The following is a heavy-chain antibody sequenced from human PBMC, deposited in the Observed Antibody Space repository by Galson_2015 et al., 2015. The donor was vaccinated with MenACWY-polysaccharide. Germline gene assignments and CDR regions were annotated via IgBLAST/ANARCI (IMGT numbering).Heavy chain of an antibody. CDR1: GYTFTSYY. CDR3: ARAQEIAARREYFQH. D-gene: IGHD6-6*01. Sequence: SVKVSCKASGYTFTSYYMHWVRQAPGQGLAWMGIINPSGGSTSYAQKFQGRVTMTRDTSTSTVYMELSSLSSEDTAVYYCARAQEIAARREYFQHWGQGTLVTVSS. J-gene: IGHJ1*01. V-gene: IGHV1-46*01. CDR2: INPSGGST.